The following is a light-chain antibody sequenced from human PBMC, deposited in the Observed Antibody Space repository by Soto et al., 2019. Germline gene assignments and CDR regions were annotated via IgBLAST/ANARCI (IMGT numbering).Light chain of an antibody. CDR1: QSFSSSY. V-gene: IGKV3-20*01. Sequence: EIVLTPSPGTLSLSPVERATLSCRASQSFSSSYLAWYQQKPGQAPRLLIYGTSTRATGIPDRFSGSGSQTDFTLTISRLEPEDFAVYYCQQYGSLGTFGQGTKV. CDR2: GTS. CDR3: QQYGSLGT. J-gene: IGKJ1*01.